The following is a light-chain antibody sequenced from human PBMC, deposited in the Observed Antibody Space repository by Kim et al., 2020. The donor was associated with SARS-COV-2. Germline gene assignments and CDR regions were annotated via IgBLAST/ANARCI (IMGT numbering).Light chain of an antibody. V-gene: IGKV3-11*01. J-gene: IGKJ4*01. CDR3: HQRRNWRPKLT. CDR1: QSVSNY. Sequence: EIVLTQSPATLSLSPGERATLSCRASQSVSNYFAWYQQKPRQAPRPLIYDAANRATGIPARVSGSGSGTDFTLTISSLGPEDFAVYYCHQRRNWRPKLTFGGGTKVDIK. CDR2: DAA.